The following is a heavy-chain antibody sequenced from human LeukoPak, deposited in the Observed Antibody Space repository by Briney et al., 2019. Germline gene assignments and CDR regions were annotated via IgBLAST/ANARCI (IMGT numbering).Heavy chain of an antibody. J-gene: IGHJ4*02. Sequence: SETLSLTCAVSGGSISSGSWWGWIRQPPGKGLEWIGEIHHSGSTYYSPSLKSRVTISVDTSKNQFSLKLSSVTAADTAVYYCARHLSGYSYGYYYFDYWGQGTLVTVSS. CDR1: GGSISSGSW. D-gene: IGHD5-18*01. CDR2: IHHSGST. CDR3: ARHLSGYSYGYYYFDY. V-gene: IGHV4-39*01.